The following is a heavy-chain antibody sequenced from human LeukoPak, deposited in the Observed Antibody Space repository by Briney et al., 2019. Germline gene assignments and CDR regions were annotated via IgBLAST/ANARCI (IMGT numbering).Heavy chain of an antibody. D-gene: IGHD5-24*01. Sequence: GESLKISCKGSGYSFTTYWIAWVRQLPGEGLEWMGIIYPGDSETRYSPPFQGQVTISADKSITTAYLQWGSLKASDTAMYYCTRSPRDGYHDAFDIWGQGTMVTVFS. CDR1: GYSFTTYW. CDR2: IYPGDSET. V-gene: IGHV5-51*01. CDR3: TRSPRDGYHDAFDI. J-gene: IGHJ3*02.